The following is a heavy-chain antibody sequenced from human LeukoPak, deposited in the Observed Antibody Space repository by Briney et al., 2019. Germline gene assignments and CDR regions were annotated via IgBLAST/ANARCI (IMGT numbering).Heavy chain of an antibody. J-gene: IGHJ4*02. CDR3: TRGYAGIDY. Sequence: QSGGSLRLSWAASGFTFSSYWMHWVRRVPGKGLVWVSRIDTDGTSTIYADSVKGRFTISRDNAKNTLYLQMNSLRAEDTSVYYCTRGYAGIDYWGRGALVTVSS. CDR1: GFTFSSYW. V-gene: IGHV3-74*01. D-gene: IGHD5-12*01. CDR2: IDTDGTST.